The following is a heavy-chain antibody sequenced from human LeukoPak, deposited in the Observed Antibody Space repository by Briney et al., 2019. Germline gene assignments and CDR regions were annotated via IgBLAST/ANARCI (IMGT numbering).Heavy chain of an antibody. V-gene: IGHV3-7*01. CDR3: VREEGY. CDR2: IKQDGSHK. CDR1: GFTFSTYW. J-gene: IGHJ4*02. Sequence: GGSLRLSCAASGFTFSTYWMYWVRQAPGKGLEWVANIKQDGSHKYYVDSEKGRFTISRDNAKNSLYLQMNSLRVEDTAVYYCVREEGYRGQGTLVTVSS.